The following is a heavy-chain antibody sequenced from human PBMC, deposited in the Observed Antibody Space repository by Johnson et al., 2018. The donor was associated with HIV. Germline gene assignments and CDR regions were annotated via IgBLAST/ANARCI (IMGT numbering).Heavy chain of an antibody. V-gene: IGHV3-7*03. CDR2: IKQDGSEK. Sequence: VQLVESGGGLVQPGGSLRLSCAASGFTFSDYYMSWIRQAPGKGLEWVANIKQDGSEKYYVDSVKGRFTISRDNAKNSLYVQMNSLRSEDTAVYYCAKDTYSHRLTVTESGFDIWGQGTMVTVSS. J-gene: IGHJ3*02. CDR1: GFTFSDYY. D-gene: IGHD4-11*01. CDR3: AKDTYSHRLTVTESGFDI.